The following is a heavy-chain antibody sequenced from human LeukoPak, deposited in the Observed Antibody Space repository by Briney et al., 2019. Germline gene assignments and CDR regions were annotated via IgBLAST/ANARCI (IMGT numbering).Heavy chain of an antibody. Sequence: SETLSLTCTVSGDSISNSAYYWVWIRQPPGKGLEWIGTITNTGNTYSNPSLKSRVTISIDTSTTQISLKLTSVTAADTAVFYCARKTPGTSVDVWGQGTPVTVSS. CDR3: ARKTPGTSVDV. D-gene: IGHD3-10*01. V-gene: IGHV4-39*01. J-gene: IGHJ6*02. CDR1: GDSISNSAYY. CDR2: ITNTGNT.